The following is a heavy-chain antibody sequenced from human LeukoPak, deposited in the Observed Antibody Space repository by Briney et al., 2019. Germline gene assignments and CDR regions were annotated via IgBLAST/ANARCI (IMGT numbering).Heavy chain of an antibody. J-gene: IGHJ5*02. CDR3: ARRGYSYGHGEVWLDP. Sequence: GASVKVSCKASGYTFTSYAMNWVRQAPGQGLEWMGWINTNTGNPTYAQGFTGRFVFSLDTSVSTAYLQISSLKAEDTAVYYCARRGYSYGHGEVWLDPWGQGTLVTVSS. V-gene: IGHV7-4-1*02. D-gene: IGHD5-18*01. CDR1: GYTFTSYA. CDR2: INTNTGNP.